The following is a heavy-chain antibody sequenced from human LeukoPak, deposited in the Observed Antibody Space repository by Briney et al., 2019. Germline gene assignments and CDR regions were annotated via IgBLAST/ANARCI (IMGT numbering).Heavy chain of an antibody. CDR3: ASLHPGGAAIDAFDI. Sequence: GGSLKISCKGSGYRFTSYWIGWVRQMPGKGLEWMGIIYPGDSDTRYSPSFQGQVTISADKSISTAYLQWSSLKASDTAMYYCASLHPGGAAIDAFDIWGQGKMGTVSS. CDR1: GYRFTSYW. CDR2: IYPGDSDT. J-gene: IGHJ3*02. V-gene: IGHV5-51*01. D-gene: IGHD5-18*01.